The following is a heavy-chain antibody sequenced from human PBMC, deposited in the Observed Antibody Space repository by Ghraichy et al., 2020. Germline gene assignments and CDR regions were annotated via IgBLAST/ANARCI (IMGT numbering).Heavy chain of an antibody. Sequence: GGSLRLSCAASGFTFSSYAMHWVRQAPGKGVEWVAVISYDGSNKYYADSVKGRFTISRDNSKNTLYLQMNSLRAEDTAVYYCARDLRTHYGDYPSWYFDLWGRGTLVTVSS. CDR2: ISYDGSNK. CDR1: GFTFSSYA. V-gene: IGHV3-30-3*01. CDR3: ARDLRTHYGDYPSWYFDL. J-gene: IGHJ2*01. D-gene: IGHD4-17*01.